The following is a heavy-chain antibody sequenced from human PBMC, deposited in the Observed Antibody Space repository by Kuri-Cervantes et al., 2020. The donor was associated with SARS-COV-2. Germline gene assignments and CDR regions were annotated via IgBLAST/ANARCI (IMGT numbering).Heavy chain of an antibody. CDR2: ISSNGGST. J-gene: IGHJ4*02. CDR3: ARHVPPWIESYIDY. V-gene: IGHV3-64*01. CDR1: GFTFSSYA. D-gene: IGHD5-12*01. Sequence: GGSLRLSCAASGFTFSSYAMHWVRQAPGKGLEYVSAISSNGGSTYYANSVKGRFTISRDNSKNTLYLQMGSLRAEDTAVYYCARHVPPWIESYIDYWGQGSLVTVSS.